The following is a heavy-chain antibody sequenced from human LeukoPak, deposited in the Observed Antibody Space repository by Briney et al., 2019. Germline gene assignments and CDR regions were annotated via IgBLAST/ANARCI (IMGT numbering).Heavy chain of an antibody. CDR2: IYTSGST. CDR1: GGSISSYY. V-gene: IGHV4-4*09. J-gene: IGHJ5*02. CDR3: ARRRIAVAGNWFDP. D-gene: IGHD6-19*01. Sequence: SETLSLTCTVSGGSISSYYWSWIRQPPGKGLEWIGYIYTSGSTNYNPSLKSRVTISVDTSKNLFSLKLSSVTAADTAVYYCARRRIAVAGNWFDPWGQGTLVTVSS.